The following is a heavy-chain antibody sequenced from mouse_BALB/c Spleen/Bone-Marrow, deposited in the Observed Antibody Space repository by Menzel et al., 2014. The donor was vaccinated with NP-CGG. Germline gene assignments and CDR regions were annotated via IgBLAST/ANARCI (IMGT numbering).Heavy chain of an antibody. Sequence: EVMLVESGGDLVKPGGSLKLSCAASGFTFSTYIMSWVRQTPEKRLEWVATISSGGRYIFYPDSVKGRFALSRDNAKNTRYLQMSSLRSDDTAMYYCTREEDYDGNYKFAYWGQGTLVTVSA. CDR2: ISSGGRYI. V-gene: IGHV5-6-4*01. CDR1: GFTFSTYI. CDR3: TREEDYDGNYKFAY. D-gene: IGHD2-3*01. J-gene: IGHJ3*01.